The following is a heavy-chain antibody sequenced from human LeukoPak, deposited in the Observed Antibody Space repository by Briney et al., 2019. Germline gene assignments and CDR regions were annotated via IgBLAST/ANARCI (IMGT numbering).Heavy chain of an antibody. Sequence: GGSLRLSCAASGFTFSSYAMSWVRQAPGKGLEWVSAISGSGGCTYYADSVKGRFTISRDNSKNTLYLQMNSLRAEDTAVYYCAKDLMRYGGNGYFDYWGQGTLVTVSS. V-gene: IGHV3-23*01. CDR3: AKDLMRYGGNGYFDY. J-gene: IGHJ4*02. CDR1: GFTFSSYA. D-gene: IGHD4-23*01. CDR2: ISGSGGCT.